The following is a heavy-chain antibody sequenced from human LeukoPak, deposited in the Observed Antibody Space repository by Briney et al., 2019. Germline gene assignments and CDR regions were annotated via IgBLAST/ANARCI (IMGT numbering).Heavy chain of an antibody. Sequence: PGGSLRLSCETSGFIFSNCWMTWVRQAPGKGLEWVSAISGSGGSTYYADSVRGRFTISRDNSKNTLYLQMNSLRAEDTAVYYCARGYEYYFDYWGQGTLVTVSS. CDR3: ARGYEYYFDY. J-gene: IGHJ4*02. D-gene: IGHD1-1*01. V-gene: IGHV3-23*01. CDR1: GFIFSNCW. CDR2: ISGSGGST.